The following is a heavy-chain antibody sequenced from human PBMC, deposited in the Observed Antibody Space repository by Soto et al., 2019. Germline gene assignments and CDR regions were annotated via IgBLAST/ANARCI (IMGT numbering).Heavy chain of an antibody. J-gene: IGHJ4*02. CDR1: GYGISTSSY. CDR2: MAFDGRT. CDR3: ARLPDISGWPFDF. V-gene: IGHV4-59*13. Sequence: SETLSLTCVVSGYGISTSSYWGWVRQAPGKGLDWIGYMAFDGRTNYNPSLKSRVTISQDTSKNQFSLKLGSVTAADTAIYYCARLPDISGWPFDFWGQGTLVTVSS. D-gene: IGHD6-19*01.